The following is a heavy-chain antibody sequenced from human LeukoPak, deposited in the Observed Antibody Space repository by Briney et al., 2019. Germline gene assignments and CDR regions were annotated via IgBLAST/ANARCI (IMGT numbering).Heavy chain of an antibody. CDR1: GFTFSSYA. CDR3: AKDLGFGELLGWFDP. J-gene: IGHJ5*02. CDR2: ISGSGGST. D-gene: IGHD3-10*01. V-gene: IGHV3-23*01. Sequence: SLRLSCAASGFTFSSYAMSWVRQAQGKGLEWVSGISGSGGSTYYADSVKGRFPISRDNSKNTLYLQMDSLRAEDTAVYYCAKDLGFGELLGWFDPWGQGTLVTVSS.